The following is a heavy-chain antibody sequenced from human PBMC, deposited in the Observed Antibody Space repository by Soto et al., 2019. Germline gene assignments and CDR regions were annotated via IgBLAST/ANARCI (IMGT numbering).Heavy chain of an antibody. CDR3: AKDKRPYCSSSTCYNYYGMDV. D-gene: IGHD2-2*02. J-gene: IGHJ6*02. CDR1: GFTFSSYA. V-gene: IGHV3-23*01. CDR2: ISGSGGST. Sequence: PGGSLRLSCAASGFTFSSYAMSWVRQAPGKGLEWVSAISGSGGSTYYADSVKGRFTISRDNSKNTLYLQMNSLRAEDTAVYYCAKDKRPYCSSSTCYNYYGMDVWGQGTTVTVSS.